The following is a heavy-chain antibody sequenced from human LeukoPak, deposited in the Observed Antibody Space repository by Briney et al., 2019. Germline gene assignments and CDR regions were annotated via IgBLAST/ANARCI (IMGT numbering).Heavy chain of an antibody. Sequence: PGGSLRLSCAASGFNFSNYWMHWVRQAPGKGLVWISRINSDGSSTTYADSVKGRFTISRDNVKNTLYLQMNNLRAEDTAVYYCVRLSWELGDGGVTWGQGTLVTVSS. CDR1: GFNFSNYW. CDR3: VRLSWELGDGGVT. V-gene: IGHV3-74*01. J-gene: IGHJ5*02. D-gene: IGHD1-26*01. CDR2: INSDGSST.